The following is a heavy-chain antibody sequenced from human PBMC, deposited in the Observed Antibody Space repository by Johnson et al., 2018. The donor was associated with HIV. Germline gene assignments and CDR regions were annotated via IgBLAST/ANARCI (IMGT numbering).Heavy chain of an antibody. V-gene: IGHV3-30*04. CDR1: GFTFSSYA. CDR2: ISYDGSNK. J-gene: IGHJ3*02. D-gene: IGHD1-14*01. Sequence: QVQLVESGGGVVQPGGSLRLSCAASGFTFSSYAMHWVRQAPGKGLEWVAVISYDGSNKYYADSVKGRFTISRDNSKNTLYLQMNSLRAEDTAVYYCPVDTEAFDIWGQGTMVTVSS. CDR3: PVDTEAFDI.